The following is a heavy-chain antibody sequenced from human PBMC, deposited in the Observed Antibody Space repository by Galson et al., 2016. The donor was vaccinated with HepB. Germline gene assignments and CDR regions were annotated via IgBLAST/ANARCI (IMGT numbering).Heavy chain of an antibody. V-gene: IGHV3-23*01. CDR2: ISGGGDSA. J-gene: IGHJ4*02. Sequence: SLRLSCAASGFAFSSYAMSWVRQAPGKGLEWVSGISGGGDSAYYADSVKGRLTISRDSEKKTVYLQMNSLRADDTAMYYCASANCGCWGQGTLVTVSS. D-gene: IGHD6-19*01. CDR3: ASANCGC. CDR1: GFAFSSYA.